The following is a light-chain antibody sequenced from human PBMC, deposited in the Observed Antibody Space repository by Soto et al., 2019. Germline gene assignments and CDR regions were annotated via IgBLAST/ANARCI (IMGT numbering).Light chain of an antibody. CDR3: QSYNRLPHT. V-gene: IGKV1-27*01. CDR1: LGIRNY. CDR2: AAS. Sequence: DIQVTQSPSSLSASVGDRVTITCRASLGIRNYLAWYQQKPGKAPKLVMYAASTLQSGVPSRFSGSGSGTDFTLTISSLQPEDVATYYCQSYNRLPHTVGGGTKVDIK. J-gene: IGKJ4*01.